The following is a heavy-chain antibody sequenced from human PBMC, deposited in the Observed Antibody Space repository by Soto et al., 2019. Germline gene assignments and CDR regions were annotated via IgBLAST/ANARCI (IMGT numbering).Heavy chain of an antibody. V-gene: IGHV1-69*06. CDR1: GGTFSSYA. J-gene: IGHJ5*02. CDR2: IIPIFGTA. Sequence: ASVKVSCKASGGTFSSYAISWVRQAPGQGLEWMGGIIPIFGTANYAQKFQGRVTITADKSTSTAYMELSSLRSEDTAVYYCARTGRIQLWLMSNWFDPWGQGTLVTVSS. D-gene: IGHD5-18*01. CDR3: ARTGRIQLWLMSNWFDP.